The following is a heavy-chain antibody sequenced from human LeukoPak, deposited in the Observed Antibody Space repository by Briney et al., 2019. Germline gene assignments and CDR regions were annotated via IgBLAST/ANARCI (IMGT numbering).Heavy chain of an antibody. CDR1: GFTFSSYW. V-gene: IGHV3-7*03. CDR3: ARGGGLDV. J-gene: IGHJ6*02. D-gene: IGHD3-16*01. Sequence: GGSLRLSCAASGFTFSSYWMNWARQAPGKGLEWVASINHNGNVNYYVDSVKGRFTISRDNAKNSLYLQMSNLGAEDTAVYFCARGGGLDVWGQGATVTVSS. CDR2: INHNGNVN.